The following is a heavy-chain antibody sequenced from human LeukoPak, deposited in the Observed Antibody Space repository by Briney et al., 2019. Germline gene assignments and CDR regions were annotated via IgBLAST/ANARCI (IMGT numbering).Heavy chain of an antibody. Sequence: GSSVKASCKASGGTFSSYAISWVRQAPGQGLEWMGRIIPILGIANYAQKFQGRVTITADKSTSTAYMGLSSLRSEDTAVYYCARGRGYSGYDYEDYWGQGTLVTVSS. V-gene: IGHV1-69*04. CDR2: IIPILGIA. CDR1: GGTFSSYA. J-gene: IGHJ4*02. D-gene: IGHD5-12*01. CDR3: ARGRGYSGYDYEDY.